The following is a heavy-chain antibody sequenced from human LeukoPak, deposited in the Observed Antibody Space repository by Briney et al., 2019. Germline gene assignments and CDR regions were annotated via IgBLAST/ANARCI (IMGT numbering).Heavy chain of an antibody. CDR3: ASIPYSRFDY. CDR1: GFPFSSYW. CDR2: IYYSGST. Sequence: GSLRLSCVASGFPFSSYWMTWVRQAPGKGLEWIGSIYYSGSTYYNPSLKSRVTISVDTSKNQFSLKLSSVTAADTAVYYCASIPYSRFDYWGQGTLVTVSS. V-gene: IGHV4-59*05. D-gene: IGHD6-13*01. J-gene: IGHJ4*02.